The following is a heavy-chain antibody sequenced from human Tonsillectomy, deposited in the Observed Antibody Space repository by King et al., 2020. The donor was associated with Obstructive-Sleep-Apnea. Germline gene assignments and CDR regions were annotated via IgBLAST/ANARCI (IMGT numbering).Heavy chain of an antibody. V-gene: IGHV1-18*01. D-gene: IGHD6-13*01. CDR1: GDSFTSYG. CDR2: ISAYNGNT. Sequence: QLVQSGAEVKKPGASVKVSCKASGDSFTSYGISWVRHAPGQGLEWMGWISAYNGNTNYAQKFQGRVTMTTDTSTSTVYMELRSLRSDDSAVYYCARGRGYGSSWFHWFDPWGQGTLVTVSS. CDR3: ARGRGYGSSWFHWFDP. J-gene: IGHJ5*02.